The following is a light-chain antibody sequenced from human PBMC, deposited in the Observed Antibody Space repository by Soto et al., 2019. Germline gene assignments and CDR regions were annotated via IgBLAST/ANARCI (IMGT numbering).Light chain of an antibody. CDR1: QSVSGN. CDR3: QQYNNWPPIT. V-gene: IGKV3-15*01. Sequence: EIVMTQSPATLSVSPGERANLSCRASQSVSGNLAWYQQKPGQAPRLLIFAASTRATGIPARFSGSGSGTEFPLTLSRLQSEDFAVYYCQQYNNWPPITFGPGTNVDIK. J-gene: IGKJ3*01. CDR2: AAS.